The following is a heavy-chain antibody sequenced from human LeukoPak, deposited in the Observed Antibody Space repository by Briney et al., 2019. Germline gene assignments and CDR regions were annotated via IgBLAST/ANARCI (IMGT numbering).Heavy chain of an antibody. CDR1: GGSFSGYY. D-gene: IGHD1-1*01. J-gene: IGHJ4*03. Sequence: SETLSLTCAVYGGSFSGYYWSWIRQPPGKGLEWIGEINHSGSTNYNPSLKSRVTISVDTSKNQFSLKLSSVTAADTVVYYCARGPTISETGYFDYWGQGTLVTVSS. CDR2: INHSGST. V-gene: IGHV4-34*01. CDR3: ARGPTISETGYFDY.